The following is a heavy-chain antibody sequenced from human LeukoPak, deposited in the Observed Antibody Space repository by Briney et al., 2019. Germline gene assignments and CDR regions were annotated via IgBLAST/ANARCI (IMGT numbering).Heavy chain of an antibody. CDR3: AKVLLSAVRSPFDY. V-gene: IGHV3-30*18. CDR1: GFTFSSYG. J-gene: IGHJ4*02. Sequence: GGSLRLSCAASGFTFSSYGMHWVRQAPGKGLEWVAVISYDGSNKYYADSVKGRFTISRDNSKNTLYLQMNSLRAEDTAVYYCAKVLLSAVRSPFDYWGQGTLVTVSS. CDR2: ISYDGSNK. D-gene: IGHD5/OR15-5a*01.